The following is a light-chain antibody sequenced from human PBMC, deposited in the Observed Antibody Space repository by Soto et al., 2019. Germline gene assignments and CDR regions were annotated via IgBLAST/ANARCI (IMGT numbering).Light chain of an antibody. V-gene: IGKV3-15*01. J-gene: IGKJ1*01. Sequence: EIVTTQSPATLSLSPGERATLSCRSSRSFSNNLAWYQQRPGQPPRLLINGASTRAAGGPASISGGGSATDFTLTISSLQSEDFAVYYCQQYNIWSPWTFGQGTKVDIK. CDR1: RSFSNN. CDR3: QQYNIWSPWT. CDR2: GAS.